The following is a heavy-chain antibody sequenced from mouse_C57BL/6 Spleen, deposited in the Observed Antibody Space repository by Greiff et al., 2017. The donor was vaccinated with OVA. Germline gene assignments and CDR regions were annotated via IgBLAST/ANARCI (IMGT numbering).Heavy chain of an antibody. CDR1: GYTFTSYG. D-gene: IGHD1-1*02. J-gene: IGHJ3*01. Sequence: QVQLQQSGAELARPGASVKLSCKASGYTFTSYGISWVKQRTGQGLEWIGEIYPRSGNTYYNEKFKGKATLTADKSSSTAYMELRSLTSEDSAVYFCARGLSGGSWFAYWGQGTLVTVSA. CDR2: IYPRSGNT. CDR3: ARGLSGGSWFAY. V-gene: IGHV1-81*01.